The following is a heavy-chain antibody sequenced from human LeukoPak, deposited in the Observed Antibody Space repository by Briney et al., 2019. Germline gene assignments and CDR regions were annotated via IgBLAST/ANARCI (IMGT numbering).Heavy chain of an antibody. J-gene: IGHJ6*04. CDR2: IYYSGTT. CDR1: GGSISNYY. Sequence: SETLSLTCTVSGGSISNYYWSWIRQPPGKGLEWIGSIYYSGTTYYNPSLKSRVTISIDTSKNQFSLKLSSVTAADTAAYYCARLDVYWSGYDPSLTVDVWGKGTTVTVSS. V-gene: IGHV4-59*04. D-gene: IGHD3-3*01. CDR3: ARLDVYWSGYDPSLTVDV.